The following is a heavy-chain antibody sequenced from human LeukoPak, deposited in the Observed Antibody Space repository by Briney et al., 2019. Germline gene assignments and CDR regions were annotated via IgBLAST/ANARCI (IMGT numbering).Heavy chain of an antibody. Sequence: ASVKVSCKASGGTFSSYAISWVRQAPGQGLEWMGGIIPIFGTANYAQKFQGRVTITADKSTSTAYMELSSLRSDDTAVYYCAFSSYYLQGNYYYMDVWGKGTTVTVSS. CDR3: AFSSYYLQGNYYYMDV. CDR1: GGTFSSYA. V-gene: IGHV1-69*06. D-gene: IGHD1-26*01. CDR2: IIPIFGTA. J-gene: IGHJ6*03.